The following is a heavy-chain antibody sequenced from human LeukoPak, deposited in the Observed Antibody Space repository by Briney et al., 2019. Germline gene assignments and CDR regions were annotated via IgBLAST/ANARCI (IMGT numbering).Heavy chain of an antibody. D-gene: IGHD2-21*01. V-gene: IGHV4-30-2*01. Sequence: SETLSLTCAVSGGSISSGGYSWSWIRQPPGKGLEWIGYIYHSGSTYYNPSLKSRVTISVDRSKNQFSLKLSSVTAADTAVYYCARVVYCGGEVCAFDIWGQGTMVTVSS. CDR1: GGSISSGGYS. CDR2: IYHSGST. CDR3: ARVVYCGGEVCAFDI. J-gene: IGHJ3*02.